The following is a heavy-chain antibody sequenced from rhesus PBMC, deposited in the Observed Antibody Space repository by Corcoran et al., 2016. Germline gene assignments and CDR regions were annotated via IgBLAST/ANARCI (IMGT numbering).Heavy chain of an antibody. D-gene: IGHD3-16*01. CDR1: GGSISSSY. J-gene: IGHJ4*01. CDR3: ARDLYVDF. V-gene: IGHV4-169*02. Sequence: QLQLQESGPGLVKPSETLSVTCAVSGGSISSSYWSWIRQAPGKGLEWIGYIYGSGSGTHYNPSLKSRVTLSVDTSKNQLSLKLSSVTAADTAVYYCARDLYVDFWGQGVLVTVSS. CDR2: IYGSGSGT.